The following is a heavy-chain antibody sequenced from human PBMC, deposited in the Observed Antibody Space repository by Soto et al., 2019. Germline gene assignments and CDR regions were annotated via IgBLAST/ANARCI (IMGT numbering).Heavy chain of an antibody. Sequence: LRLSCAASGFTFRSSCMHWVRQAPEKGLVWVSRIKSDGSSTSYADSVKGRFTISRDNAKNTLYLQMNSLRAEDTAVYYCARRYSSSSREDYYYGMDVWGQGTTVTVSS. CDR1: GFTFRSSC. CDR3: ARRYSSSSREDYYYGMDV. J-gene: IGHJ6*02. CDR2: IKSDGSST. D-gene: IGHD6-6*01. V-gene: IGHV3-74*01.